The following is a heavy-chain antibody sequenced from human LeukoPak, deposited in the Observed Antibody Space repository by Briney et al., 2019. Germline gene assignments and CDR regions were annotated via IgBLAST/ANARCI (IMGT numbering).Heavy chain of an antibody. CDR3: AKEYYYGSGSYRAFDI. CDR2: ISGSGGST. D-gene: IGHD3-10*01. J-gene: IGHJ3*02. CDR1: GFTFSSYS. V-gene: IGHV3-23*01. Sequence: GSLRLSFAAPGFTFSSYSMSWGRPAPGEGLGWVPAISGSGGSTYYADSVKGRFTISRDNSKNTLYLQMNSLRAEDAAVYYCAKEYYYGSGSYRAFDIWGQGTMVTVSS.